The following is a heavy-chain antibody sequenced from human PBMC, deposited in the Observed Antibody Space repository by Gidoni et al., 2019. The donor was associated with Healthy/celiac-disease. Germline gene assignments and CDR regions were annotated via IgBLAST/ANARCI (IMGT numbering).Heavy chain of an antibody. CDR3: AKDRSGLDYYYYYMDV. CDR1: GFTFDDYA. J-gene: IGHJ6*03. Sequence: EVQLVESGGGLVQPGRSLRLSCAASGFTFDDYAMHWVRQAPGKGLEGVSGISWNSGSIGYADSVKGRFTISRDNAKNSLYLQMNSLRAEDTALYYCAKDRSGLDYYYYYMDVWGKGTTVTVSS. CDR2: ISWNSGSI. V-gene: IGHV3-9*01. D-gene: IGHD3-10*01.